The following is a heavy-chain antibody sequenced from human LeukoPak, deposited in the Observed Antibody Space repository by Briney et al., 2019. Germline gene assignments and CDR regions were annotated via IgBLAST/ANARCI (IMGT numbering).Heavy chain of an antibody. Sequence: PGGSLRLSCAASGFTFSSYSMNSVRQAPGKGLEWVSSISTSSSYIYYADSVKGRFTISRDNAKNSLFLQMNSLRAEDTAVYYCARDRKYYDSAGYYPYYWGQGTLVTVSS. V-gene: IGHV3-21*01. J-gene: IGHJ4*02. D-gene: IGHD3-22*01. CDR1: GFTFSSYS. CDR3: ARDRKYYDSAGYYPYY. CDR2: ISTSSSYI.